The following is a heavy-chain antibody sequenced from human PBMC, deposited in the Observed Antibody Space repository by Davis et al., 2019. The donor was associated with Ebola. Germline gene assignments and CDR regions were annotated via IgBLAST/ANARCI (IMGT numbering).Heavy chain of an antibody. J-gene: IGHJ4*02. CDR3: AKDANRRIAVAGREFDY. V-gene: IGHV3-23*01. D-gene: IGHD6-19*01. Sequence: GGSLRLSCTASGFTFGDYAMSWVRQAPGKGLEWVSAISGSGGSTYYADSVKGRFTISRDNSKNTLYLQMNSLRAEDTAVYYCAKDANRRIAVAGREFDYWGQGTLVTVSS. CDR1: GFTFGDYA. CDR2: ISGSGGST.